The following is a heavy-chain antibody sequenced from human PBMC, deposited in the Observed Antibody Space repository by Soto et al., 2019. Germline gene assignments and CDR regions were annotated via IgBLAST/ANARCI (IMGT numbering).Heavy chain of an antibody. CDR3: ARFAKEENPKVGSWYYFDY. CDR2: IYYSGRT. J-gene: IGHJ4*02. V-gene: IGHV4-30-4*01. CDR1: GGSISSGDYY. D-gene: IGHD6-13*01. Sequence: PSETLSLTCTVSGGSISSGDYYWSWIRQPPGKGLEWIGNIYYSGRTYYNPSLKSRVTISVDTSKNQFSLKLSSVTAADTAVYYCARFAKEENPKVGSWYYFDYWGQGTRVTVSS.